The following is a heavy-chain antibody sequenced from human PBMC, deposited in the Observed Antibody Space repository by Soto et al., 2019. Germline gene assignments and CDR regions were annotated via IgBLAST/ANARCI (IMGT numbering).Heavy chain of an antibody. D-gene: IGHD6-13*01. CDR2: ISYDGGNK. J-gene: IGHJ4*02. Sequence: QVQLVESGGGVVQPGRSLRLSCAASGFTFSSYGRHWVRQAPGKGLEWVAVISYDGGNKYYADSVKGRFTISRDTSKNTLYLQMNSLRAEDTAVYYCAKDAHSSSPGWYYFDYCGQGPLVTVSS. V-gene: IGHV3-30*18. CDR3: AKDAHSSSPGWYYFDY. CDR1: GFTFSSYG.